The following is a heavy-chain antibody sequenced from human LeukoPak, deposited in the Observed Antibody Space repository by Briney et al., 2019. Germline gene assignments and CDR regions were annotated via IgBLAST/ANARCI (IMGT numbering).Heavy chain of an antibody. Sequence: SETLSLTYAVYGGSFSGYYWSWIRQPPGKGLEWIGEIKHSGSTNYSPSLQSRVTISVDTSKNQFSLKLSSVTAADTAVYYCARGVYCSGGNCYLPLDSWGQGTLVTVSS. CDR1: GGSFSGYY. V-gene: IGHV4-34*01. CDR3: ARGVYCSGGNCYLPLDS. CDR2: IKHSGST. J-gene: IGHJ4*02. D-gene: IGHD2-15*01.